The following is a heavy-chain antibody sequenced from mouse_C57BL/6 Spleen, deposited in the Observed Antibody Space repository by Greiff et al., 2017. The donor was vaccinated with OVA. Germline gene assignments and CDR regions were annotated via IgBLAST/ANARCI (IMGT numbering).Heavy chain of an antibody. CDR3: ARGLLASVAY. CDR2: LLPGSGRT. J-gene: IGHJ3*01. D-gene: IGHD2-10*01. V-gene: IGHV1-9*01. Sequence: VQLQQSGAELMKPGASVTLSCKATGYTFTGYWIEWVKQRPGHGLEWIGELLPGSGRTNYTEKFKGKATFTADTSSNTAYMQLSSLTTEDSAIYYCARGLLASVAYWGQGTLVTVSA. CDR1: GYTFTGYW.